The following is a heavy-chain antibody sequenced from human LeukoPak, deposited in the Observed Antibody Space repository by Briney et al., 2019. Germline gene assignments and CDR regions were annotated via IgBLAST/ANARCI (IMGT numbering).Heavy chain of an antibody. CDR2: ISSSSSYI. CDR1: GFTFSSYS. J-gene: IGHJ4*02. V-gene: IGHV3-21*01. CDR3: ARDMRSSSYYQPLDY. D-gene: IGHD3-22*01. Sequence: PGGSLRLSCAASGFTFSSYSMNWVRQAPGKGLEWVSSISSSSSYIYYADSVKGRFTISRDNAKNSLYLQMNSLRAEDTAVYYCARDMRSSSYYQPLDYWGQGTLVTVSS.